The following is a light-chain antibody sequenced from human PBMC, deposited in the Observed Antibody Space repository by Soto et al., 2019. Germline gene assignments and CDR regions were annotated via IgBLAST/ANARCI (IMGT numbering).Light chain of an antibody. Sequence: DIQMTQSPSTLSASVGDRVSITCRASQSIRNWLAWYQQKPGNAPKLLIYDASSLESGVPSRFSGSGYGTEFTLTISSLQADDFATYYCQQYNSYSYSFGQGTKREIK. V-gene: IGKV1-5*01. CDR1: QSIRNW. J-gene: IGKJ2*03. CDR2: DAS. CDR3: QQYNSYSYS.